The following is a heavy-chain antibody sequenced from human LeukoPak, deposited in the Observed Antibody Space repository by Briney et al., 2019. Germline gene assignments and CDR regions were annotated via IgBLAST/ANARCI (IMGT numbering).Heavy chain of an antibody. CDR3: ASLGFIGTYPIQGYYYYYMDV. V-gene: IGHV1-2*06. J-gene: IGHJ6*03. Sequence: GASVKVSCKASGYTFTGYYMHWVRQAPGQGLEWMGRINPNSGGTNYAQKFQGRVTMTRDTSISTAYMELSRLRPDDTAVYYCASLGFIGTYPIQGYYYYYMDVWGKGTTVTVSS. CDR2: INPNSGGT. CDR1: GYTFTGYY. D-gene: IGHD3-16*01.